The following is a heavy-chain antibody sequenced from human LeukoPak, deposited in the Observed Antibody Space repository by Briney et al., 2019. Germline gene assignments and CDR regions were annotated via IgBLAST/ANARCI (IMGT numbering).Heavy chain of an antibody. CDR3: ARRRYYDGSGYLE. Sequence: SETVSLTCSVSGDSVSRSDSYWDWIRQPPGKGLEWIGTIYYSGRTYYSPSLKSRVTMSVYPSNNQFSLNLRSVTAADTALYYCARRRYYDGSGYLEWGQGTLLSVSS. CDR1: GDSVSRSDSY. D-gene: IGHD3-22*01. J-gene: IGHJ1*01. CDR2: IYYSGRT. V-gene: IGHV4-39*01.